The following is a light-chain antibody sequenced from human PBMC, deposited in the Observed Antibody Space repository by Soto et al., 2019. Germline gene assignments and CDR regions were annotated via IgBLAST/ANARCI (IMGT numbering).Light chain of an antibody. J-gene: IGKJ2*01. V-gene: IGKV3-15*01. CDR1: QSVNVN. CDR2: TAS. CDR3: QQYNTWPPFT. Sequence: EVVMTQSPATLSVSPGERATLSCRASQSVNVNLAWYQHKPGRTPRLLIHTASIRAAGIPARFSGSGSGTEFTLNISSLQSEDFAVYYCQQYNTWPPFTFGQGNQLDIK.